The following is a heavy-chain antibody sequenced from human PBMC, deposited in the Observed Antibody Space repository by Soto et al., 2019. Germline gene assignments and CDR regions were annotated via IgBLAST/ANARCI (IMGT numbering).Heavy chain of an antibody. CDR3: TGEVASGY. D-gene: IGHD2-8*02. CDR2: ISRDGGTK. J-gene: IGHJ4*02. CDR1: GFTVSTYG. Sequence: QVQLVESGGGVVQPGRSLRLSCAVSGFTVSTYGMHWVRQAPGKGLEWVAVISRDGGTKFCADSVKGRFTISRDNSRNTLFLEMNSLRGDDRAVYYCTGEVASGYWGQGTLVTFSS. V-gene: IGHV3-30*03.